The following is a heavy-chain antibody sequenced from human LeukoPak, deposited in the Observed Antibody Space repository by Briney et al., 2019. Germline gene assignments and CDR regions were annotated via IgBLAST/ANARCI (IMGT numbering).Heavy chain of an antibody. CDR3: ARPYCSSTSCNDAFDI. Sequence: GESLKISCKGSGYSFTSYWIGWVRQLPGKGLEWMGIIYPGDSDTRYSPSFQGQVTISADKSISTSSLQWSSLKATDTAMYYCARPYCSSTSCNDAFDIWGPGTMVTVSS. CDR1: GYSFTSYW. J-gene: IGHJ3*02. CDR2: IYPGDSDT. V-gene: IGHV5-51*01. D-gene: IGHD2-2*01.